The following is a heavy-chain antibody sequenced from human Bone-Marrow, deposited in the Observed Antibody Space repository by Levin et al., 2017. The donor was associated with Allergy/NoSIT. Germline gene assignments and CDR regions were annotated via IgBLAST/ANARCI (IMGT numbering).Heavy chain of an antibody. CDR1: GGTFSSYA. D-gene: IGHD6-13*01. CDR2: IIPIFGTA. CDR3: ARVLAAASYYFDY. J-gene: IGHJ4*02. Sequence: KISCKASGGTFSSYAISWVRQAPGQGLEWMGGIIPIFGTANYAQKFQGRVTITADESTSTAYMELSSLRSEDTAVYYCARVLAAASYYFDYWGQGTLVTVSS. V-gene: IGHV1-69*01.